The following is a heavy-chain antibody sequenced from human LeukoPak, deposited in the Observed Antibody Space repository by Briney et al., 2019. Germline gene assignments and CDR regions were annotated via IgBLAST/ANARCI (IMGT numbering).Heavy chain of an antibody. CDR3: ARDSRFLEWFLDY. V-gene: IGHV3-21*01. J-gene: IGHJ4*02. Sequence: GGSLRLSCAASGFTFSSYRMNWVRHAPGKGLEWVSSISSSSSYIYYADSVKGRFTISRDNAKNSLYLQMNSLRAEDTAVYYCARDSRFLEWFLDYWGQGALVTVSS. CDR2: ISSSSSYI. D-gene: IGHD3-3*01. CDR1: GFTFSSYR.